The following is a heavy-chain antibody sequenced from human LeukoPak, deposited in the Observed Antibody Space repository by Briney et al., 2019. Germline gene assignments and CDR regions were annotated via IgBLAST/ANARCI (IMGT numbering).Heavy chain of an antibody. CDR1: GFTFSGSA. CDR3: TRPSGGDYIKVAWFDP. V-gene: IGHV3-73*01. J-gene: IGHJ5*02. Sequence: GGSLKLSCAASGFTFSGSAMHWVRQASGKGLEWVGRIRSKANSYATAYAASVKGMFTISRDAPKNTAYLQMNSLKTEDTAVYYCTRPSGGDYIKVAWFDPWGQGTLVTVSS. CDR2: IRSKANSYAT. D-gene: IGHD4-11*01.